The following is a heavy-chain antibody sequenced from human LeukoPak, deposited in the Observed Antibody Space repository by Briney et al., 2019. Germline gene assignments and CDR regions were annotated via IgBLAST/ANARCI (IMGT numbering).Heavy chain of an antibody. V-gene: IGHV4-59*08. D-gene: IGHD6-19*01. CDR1: GGSISSYY. J-gene: IGHJ4*02. Sequence: SETLSLTCTVSGGSISSYYWSWIRQPPGKGLEWIGYIYYSGSTNYNPSLKRRVTISVDTSKNQFSLKLSSVTAADTAVYYSTRGSSGWPLNFDYWGQGTLVTVSS. CDR3: TRGSSGWPLNFDY. CDR2: IYYSGST.